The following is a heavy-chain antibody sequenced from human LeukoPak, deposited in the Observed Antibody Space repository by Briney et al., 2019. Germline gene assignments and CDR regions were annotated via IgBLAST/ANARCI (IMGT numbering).Heavy chain of an antibody. V-gene: IGHV5-51*01. Sequence: GESLKISCQGSGYSLPNYWIGWVRQMPGKGLEWVGLINPGDSDTRYSPSFQGQVTISADKSIRTAYLQWSSLKASDTAMYYCARTTYANSPYHFDFWGQGTLVTVSS. CDR1: GYSLPNYW. CDR3: ARTTYANSPYHFDF. CDR2: INPGDSDT. J-gene: IGHJ4*02. D-gene: IGHD2-2*01.